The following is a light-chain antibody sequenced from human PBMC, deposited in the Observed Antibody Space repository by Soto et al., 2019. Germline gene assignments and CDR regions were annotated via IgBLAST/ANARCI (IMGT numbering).Light chain of an antibody. CDR2: DAS. J-gene: IGKJ1*01. CDR1: QSISSW. CDR3: HQRQSWPRT. V-gene: IGKV1-5*01. Sequence: DIHITQSPSTLSASVGDRVTITCRASQSISSWLAWYQQKPGKAPKLLIYDASSLESGVPSRFSGSGSGTDFTLTINSLAPEDFAIYYCHQRQSWPRTFGQGTKVDIK.